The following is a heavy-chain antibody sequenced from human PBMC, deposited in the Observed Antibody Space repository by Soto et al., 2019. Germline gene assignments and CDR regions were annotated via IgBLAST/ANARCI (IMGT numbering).Heavy chain of an antibody. CDR2: INAGNGNT. D-gene: IGHD2-15*01. V-gene: IGHV1-3*01. Sequence: ASVKVSCKASGYTFTSYGISWVRQAPGQRLEWMGWINAGNGNTKYSQKFQGRVTITRDTSASTAYMELSSLRSEDTAVYYCARDRVGCSGGSCYAYYFDYWGQGTLVTVSS. CDR3: ARDRVGCSGGSCYAYYFDY. CDR1: GYTFTSYG. J-gene: IGHJ4*02.